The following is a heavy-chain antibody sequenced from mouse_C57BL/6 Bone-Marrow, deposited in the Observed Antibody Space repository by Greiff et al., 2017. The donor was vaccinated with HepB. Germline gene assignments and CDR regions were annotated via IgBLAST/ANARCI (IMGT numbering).Heavy chain of an antibody. J-gene: IGHJ2*01. Sequence: VQLQQSGAELVKPGASVKLSCKASGYTFTSYWMQWVKQRPGQGLEWIGEIDPSDSYTNYNQKFKGKATLTVDTSSSTAYMQLSSLTSEDSAVYYCARDTTANFDYWGQGTTLTVSS. D-gene: IGHD1-2*01. CDR3: ARDTTANFDY. V-gene: IGHV1-50*01. CDR2: IDPSDSYT. CDR1: GYTFTSYW.